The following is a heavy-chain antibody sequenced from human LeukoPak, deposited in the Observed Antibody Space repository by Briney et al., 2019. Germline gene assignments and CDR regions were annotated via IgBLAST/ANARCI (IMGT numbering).Heavy chain of an antibody. CDR1: GFTFSDYY. CDR3: ARTVVAAFFDY. J-gene: IGHJ4*02. CDR2: ISSSGSTI. Sequence: GGSLRLSCAASGFTFSDYYMSWIRQAPGKGLEWVSYISSSGSTIYYADSVKGRFTISRDNAKNSLYLQVNSLRAGDTAVYYCARTVVAAFFDYWGQGTLVTVSS. V-gene: IGHV3-11*04. D-gene: IGHD3-22*01.